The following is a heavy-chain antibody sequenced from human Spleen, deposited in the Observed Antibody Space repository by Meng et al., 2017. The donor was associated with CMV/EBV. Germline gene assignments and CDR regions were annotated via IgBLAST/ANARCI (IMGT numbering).Heavy chain of an antibody. CDR1: RGTFGSNA. D-gene: IGHD3-16*01. Sequence: SVKVSCKASRGTFGSNALSWVQQAPGQGLEWMGGIIPILGLSTYAQRFQGRVTITADKSTGTGYMEVPSLRFDDTAVYYCVTYQYDSGWTEDSWGQGTLVTVSS. CDR2: IIPILGLS. CDR3: VTYQYDSGWTEDS. V-gene: IGHV1-69*10. J-gene: IGHJ4*02.